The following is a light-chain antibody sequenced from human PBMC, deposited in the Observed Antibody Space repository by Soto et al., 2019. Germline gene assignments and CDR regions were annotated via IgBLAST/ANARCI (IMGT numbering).Light chain of an antibody. CDR2: GAS. V-gene: IGKV3-15*01. CDR3: QQYVTSAIT. CDR1: QSVNSN. Sequence: EIVMTQSPATLSVSPGERATLSCRASQSVNSNLAWYHQKPGQAPRLLIYGASTRATGIPARFSGSGSGTDFTLTISSLQSEDFALYYCQQYVTSAITFGQGTRLEIK. J-gene: IGKJ5*01.